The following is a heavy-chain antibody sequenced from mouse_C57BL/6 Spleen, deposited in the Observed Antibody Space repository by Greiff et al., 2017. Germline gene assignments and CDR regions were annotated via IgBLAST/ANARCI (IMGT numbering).Heavy chain of an antibody. CDR2: IDPSDSST. D-gene: IGHD2-4*01. Sequence: QVQLQQPGAELVKPGASVKLSCKASGYTFTSYWMQWVKQRPGQGLEWIGEIDPSDSSTNYNQQFKGKATLTVDTSSSTAYMQLSSLTSEDSAFYYCARGLRRDFDYWGQGTTLTVSS. V-gene: IGHV1-50*01. CDR1: GYTFTSYW. J-gene: IGHJ2*01. CDR3: ARGLRRDFDY.